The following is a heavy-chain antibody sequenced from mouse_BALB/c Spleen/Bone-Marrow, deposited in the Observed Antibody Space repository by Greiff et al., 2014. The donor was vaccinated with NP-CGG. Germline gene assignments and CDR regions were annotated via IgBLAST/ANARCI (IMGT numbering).Heavy chain of an antibody. CDR3: ARWGQLLDY. CDR1: GYSFTSYW. Sequence: QVQLQQSGPQLVRPGASVKISCKASGYSFTSYWMHWVKQRPGQGLEWIGMIDPSDSETRLNQKFKDKATLTVDKSSSTAYMQLSSPTSEESTFYYCARWGQLLDYWGQGTPLTVSA. CDR2: IDPSDSET. V-gene: IGHV1S127*01. J-gene: IGHJ2*01. D-gene: IGHD3-3*01.